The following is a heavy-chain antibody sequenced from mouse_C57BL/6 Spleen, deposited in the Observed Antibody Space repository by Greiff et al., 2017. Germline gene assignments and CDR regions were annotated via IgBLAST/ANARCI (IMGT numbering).Heavy chain of an antibody. CDR1: GFNIKDYY. CDR2: IDPEDGET. Sequence: EVQLQQSGAELVKPGASVKLSCTASGFNIKDYYMHWVKQRTEQGLEWIGRIDPEDGETQYAPKFQGKATITADTSSNTAYLQLSSLTSEDTAVYYCAQLGRYGYFDVWGTGTTVTVSS. V-gene: IGHV14-2*01. J-gene: IGHJ1*03. CDR3: AQLGRYGYFDV. D-gene: IGHD4-1*02.